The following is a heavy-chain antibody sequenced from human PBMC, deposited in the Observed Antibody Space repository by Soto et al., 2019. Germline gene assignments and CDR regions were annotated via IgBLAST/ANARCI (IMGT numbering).Heavy chain of an antibody. J-gene: IGHJ4*02. CDR3: ARDSRLGFPDY. CDR2: IYYSEST. D-gene: IGHD3-16*01. CDR1: GGSMTSYY. V-gene: IGHV4-59*01. Sequence: PSETLSLTCTVSGGSMTSYYWSWIRQPPGKGLEWIGYIYYSESTNYNPSLKSRVTISVDTSKNQFSLKLNSVTAADTAVYYCARDSRLGFPDYWGQGTLVTVSS.